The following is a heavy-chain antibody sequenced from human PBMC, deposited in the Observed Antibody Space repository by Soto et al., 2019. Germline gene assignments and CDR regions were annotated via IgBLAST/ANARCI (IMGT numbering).Heavy chain of an antibody. V-gene: IGHV3-23*01. J-gene: IGHJ5*02. Sequence: PGGSLRLSCAASGFTFSNYAMSWVRQAPGKGLEWVSGISASGGTTSYADSVKGRFTISRDNSKNTLFLQMSSLRAEDTALYYCGKDSMVYGILAKNWFDPWGQGTLVTVSS. CDR3: GKDSMVYGILAKNWFDP. D-gene: IGHD2-8*01. CDR1: GFTFSNYA. CDR2: ISASGGTT.